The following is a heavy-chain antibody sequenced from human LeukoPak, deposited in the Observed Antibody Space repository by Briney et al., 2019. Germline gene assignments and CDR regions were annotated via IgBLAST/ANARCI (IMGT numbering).Heavy chain of an antibody. CDR3: ARGRRRAARPASPRHYHGMDV. J-gene: IGHJ6*02. Sequence: SETLSLTCAVYGGSFSGYYWSWIRQPPGKGLEWIGEINHSGSTNYNPSLKSRVTISVDTSKNQFSLKLSSVTAADTAVYYCARGRRRAARPASPRHYHGMDVWGQGTTVTVSS. V-gene: IGHV4-34*01. CDR1: GGSFSGYY. CDR2: INHSGST. D-gene: IGHD6-6*01.